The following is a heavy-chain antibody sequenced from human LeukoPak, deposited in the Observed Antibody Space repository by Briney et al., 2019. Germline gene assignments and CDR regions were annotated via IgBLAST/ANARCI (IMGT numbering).Heavy chain of an antibody. V-gene: IGHV3-23*01. CDR2: ISGSGGST. J-gene: IGHJ6*02. D-gene: IGHD3-10*01. CDR1: GFTFSSYA. Sequence: GSLRLSCAASGFTFSSYAMSWVRQAPGKGLEWVSAISGSGGSTYYADSVKGRFTISRDNSKNTLYLQMNSLRAEDTAVYYCAKDSSTWFGELLNYYYGMDVWGQGTTVTVSS. CDR3: AKDSSTWFGELLNYYYGMDV.